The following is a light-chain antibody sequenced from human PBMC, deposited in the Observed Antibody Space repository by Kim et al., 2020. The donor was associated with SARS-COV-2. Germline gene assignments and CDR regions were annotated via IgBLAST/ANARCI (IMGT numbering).Light chain of an antibody. CDR1: SADIGSKA. CDR3: AVWDGSLNSRV. Sequence: GRTVTISCSGSSADIGSKAVHWYQPRPGQSPKRLIYDNNQRPSGVPDRFSGSKSGTSASLAISGLQSEDEADYYCAVWDGSLNSRVFGGGTQLTVL. CDR2: DNN. J-gene: IGLJ3*02. V-gene: IGLV1-44*01.